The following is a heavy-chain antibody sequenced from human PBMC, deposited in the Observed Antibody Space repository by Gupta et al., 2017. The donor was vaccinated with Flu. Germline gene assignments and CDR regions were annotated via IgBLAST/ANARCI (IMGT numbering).Heavy chain of an antibody. Sequence: QVQLQQWGAGLLKPSETLSLTCAVYGGSFSGYYWSWIRQPPGKGLEWTGEINHSGSTNYNPSLRSRVTISIDTSKNQFSLKLSSVTAADTAVYYCARGRCSGGSCYSDSVFRTIIRYGMDVWGQGTTVTVSS. CDR2: INHSGST. D-gene: IGHD2-15*01. V-gene: IGHV4-34*01. CDR3: ARGRCSGGSCYSDSVFRTIIRYGMDV. CDR1: GGSFSGYY. J-gene: IGHJ6*02.